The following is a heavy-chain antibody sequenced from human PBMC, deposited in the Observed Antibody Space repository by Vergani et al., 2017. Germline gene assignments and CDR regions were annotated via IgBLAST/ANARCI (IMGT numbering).Heavy chain of an antibody. D-gene: IGHD2-2*01. J-gene: IGHJ6*02. V-gene: IGHV3-48*01. CDR1: GFTFSHYS. CDR2: ISSSSSTI. CDR3: AREHYCSSTSCYDDYYYYGMDV. Sequence: EVQMVESGGGLVKPGGSLRLSCVASGFTFSHYSMNWVRQAPGKGLEWVSYISSSSSTIYYADSVKGRFTIPRDNAKNSLYLQMNSMIAEDTAVFYCAREHYCSSTSCYDDYYYYGMDVWGQGTTVTVSS.